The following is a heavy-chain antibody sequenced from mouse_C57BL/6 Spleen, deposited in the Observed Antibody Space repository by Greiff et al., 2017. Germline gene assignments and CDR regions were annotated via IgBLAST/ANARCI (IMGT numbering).Heavy chain of an antibody. Sequence: QVQLQQSGPELVKPGASVKISCKASGYSFTSYYIHWVKQRPGQGLEWIGWIYPGSGNTKYNEKFKGKATLTADTSSSTAYMQLSSLTSEDSAVYYCARITTVVEDYFDYWGQGTTLTVSS. V-gene: IGHV1-66*01. CDR3: ARITTVVEDYFDY. CDR1: GYSFTSYY. CDR2: IYPGSGNT. J-gene: IGHJ2*01. D-gene: IGHD1-1*01.